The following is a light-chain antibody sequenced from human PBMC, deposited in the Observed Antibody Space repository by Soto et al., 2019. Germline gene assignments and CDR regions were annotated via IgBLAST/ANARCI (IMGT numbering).Light chain of an antibody. V-gene: IGKV3-15*01. CDR1: QSVSSN. CDR2: GAS. J-gene: IGKJ1*01. CDR3: QQYNNWPPDRT. Sequence: EIVMTQSPATLSVSPGERSTLSCRASQSVSSNLAWYQQKPGQSPRLLIYGASTRATGIPARLSGSGSGTEFTLTFSSLQSEDFAIYFCQQYNNWPPDRTFGQGTKVEIK.